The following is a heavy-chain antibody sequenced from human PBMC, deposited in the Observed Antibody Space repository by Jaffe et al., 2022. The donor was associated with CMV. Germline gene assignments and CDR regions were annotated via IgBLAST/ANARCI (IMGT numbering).Heavy chain of an antibody. CDR1: GFTFDDYA. D-gene: IGHD6-6*01. J-gene: IGHJ6*02. CDR3: AKGRWQLVYGMDV. CDR2: ISWNSGSI. Sequence: EVQLVESGGGLVQPGRSLRLSCAASGFTFDDYAMHWVRQAPGKGLEWVSGISWNSGSIGYADSVKGRFTISRDNAKNSLYLQMNSLRAEDTALYYCAKGRWQLVYGMDVWGQGTTVTVSS. V-gene: IGHV3-9*01.